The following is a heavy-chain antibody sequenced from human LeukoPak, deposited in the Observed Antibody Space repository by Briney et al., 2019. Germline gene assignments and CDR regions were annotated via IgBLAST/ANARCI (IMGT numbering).Heavy chain of an antibody. V-gene: IGHV4-61*01. J-gene: IGHJ4*02. CDR2: IYYSGST. D-gene: IGHD1-26*01. Sequence: PSETLSLTCTVSGGSISSGSYYWSWIWQPPGKGLEWIGYIYYSGSTNYNPSLKSRVTISVDKSKNRFSLKLSSVTAADTAVYYCARELSGSSEYYFDYWGQGTLVTVSS. CDR1: GGSISSGSYY. CDR3: ARELSGSSEYYFDY.